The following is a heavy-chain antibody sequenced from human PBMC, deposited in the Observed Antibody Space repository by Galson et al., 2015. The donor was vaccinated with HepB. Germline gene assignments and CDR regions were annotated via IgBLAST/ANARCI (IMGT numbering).Heavy chain of an antibody. J-gene: IGHJ4*02. CDR2: IYPSDSDT. CDR3: ARGHSSSPPGFDY. V-gene: IGHV5-51*01. D-gene: IGHD6-6*01. Sequence: QSGAEVKKPGESLKISCKGSGYSFTDYWIGWVRQMPGKGLEWMGIIYPSDSDTRYSPSFQGQVTMSADKSISTAYLQWSSLKASDAAMYYCARGHSSSPPGFDYWGQGTLVTVSS. CDR1: GYSFTDYW.